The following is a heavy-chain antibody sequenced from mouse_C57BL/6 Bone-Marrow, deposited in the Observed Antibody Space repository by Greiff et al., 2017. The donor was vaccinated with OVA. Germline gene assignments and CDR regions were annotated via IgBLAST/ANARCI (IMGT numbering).Heavy chain of an antibody. Sequence: QVQLQQSGPELVKPGASVTISCKASGYAFSSSWLNWVKQRPGKGLEWIGRIYPGDGDTNYNGKFKGKATLTADKSSSTAYMQLSILTSDDSAVSADAGPIYYGGSYRYVDYWGKGTTVTVSS. V-gene: IGHV1-82*01. J-gene: IGHJ2*01. D-gene: IGHD1-1*01. CDR1: GYAFSSSW. CDR3: AGPIYYGGSYRYVDY. CDR2: IYPGDGDT.